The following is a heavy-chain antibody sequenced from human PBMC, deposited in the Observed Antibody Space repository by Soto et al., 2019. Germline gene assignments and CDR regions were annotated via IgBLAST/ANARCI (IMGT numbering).Heavy chain of an antibody. CDR1: GFTFSSYS. J-gene: IGHJ4*02. D-gene: IGHD3-3*02. CDR2: ISSSSSYI. Sequence: EVQLVESGGGLVQPGGSLRLSCVASGFTFSSYSMNWVRQAPGKGLEWVSSISSSSSYIYYADSVKGRFTISRDNAKNSLYLQMNSLRAEDTAMYYCASSNTPDYWGQGTLVTVSS. V-gene: IGHV3-21*02. CDR3: ASSNTPDY.